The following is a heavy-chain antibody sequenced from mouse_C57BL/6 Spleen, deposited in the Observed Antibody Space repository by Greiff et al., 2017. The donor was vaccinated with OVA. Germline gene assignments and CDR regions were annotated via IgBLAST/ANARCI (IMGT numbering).Heavy chain of an antibody. J-gene: IGHJ3*01. Sequence: QVQLQQPGAELVRPGTSVKLSCKASGYTFTSYWMHWVKQRPGQGLEWIGVIDPSDSYTNYNQKFKGKATLTVDTSSSTAYMQLSSLTSEDSAVYYCASDSKGWFAYWGQGTLVTVSA. CDR3: ASDSKGWFAY. CDR2: IDPSDSYT. V-gene: IGHV1-59*01. D-gene: IGHD2-5*01. CDR1: GYTFTSYW.